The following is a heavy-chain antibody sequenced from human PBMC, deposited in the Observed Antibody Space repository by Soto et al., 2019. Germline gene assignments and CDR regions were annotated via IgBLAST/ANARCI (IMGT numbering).Heavy chain of an antibody. CDR2: IIPILGTA. D-gene: IGHD3-10*01. V-gene: IGHV1-69*06. CDR3: ARGRMVRGVTTFDY. Sequence: QVQLVQSGAEVKKPGSSVKVSCKASGGTFSSYAISWVRQAPGQGLEWMGGIIPILGTANYAQTFQGRVTITADKSTSTAYMELGSLRAEDTAVYYCARGRMVRGVTTFDYWGQGTLVTVSS. J-gene: IGHJ4*02. CDR1: GGTFSSYA.